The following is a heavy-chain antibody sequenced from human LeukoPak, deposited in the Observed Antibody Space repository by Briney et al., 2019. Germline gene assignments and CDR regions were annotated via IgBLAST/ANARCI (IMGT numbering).Heavy chain of an antibody. Sequence: SETLSFTCAVYGGSFSGYYWSWIRQPPGKGLEWIGEINHSGSTNYNPSLKSRVTISVDTSKNQFSLKLSSVTAADTAVYYCARRQWLKIDYWGQGTLVTVSS. CDR2: INHSGST. CDR3: ARRQWLKIDY. V-gene: IGHV4-34*01. J-gene: IGHJ4*02. D-gene: IGHD6-19*01. CDR1: GGSFSGYY.